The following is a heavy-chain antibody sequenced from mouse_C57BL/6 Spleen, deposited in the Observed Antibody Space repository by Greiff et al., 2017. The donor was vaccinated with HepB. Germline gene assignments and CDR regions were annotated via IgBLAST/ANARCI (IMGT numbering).Heavy chain of an antibody. J-gene: IGHJ3*01. CDR2: INPNNGGT. V-gene: IGHV1-22*01. D-gene: IGHD2-3*01. CDR1: GYTFTDYN. CDR3: ARWRDGYYWFAY. Sequence: VQLQQSGPELVKPGASVKMSCKASGYTFTDYNMHWVKQSHGKSLEWIGYINPNNGGTSYNQKFKGKATLTVNKSSSTAYMELRSLTSEDSAVYYCARWRDGYYWFAYWGQGTLVTVSA.